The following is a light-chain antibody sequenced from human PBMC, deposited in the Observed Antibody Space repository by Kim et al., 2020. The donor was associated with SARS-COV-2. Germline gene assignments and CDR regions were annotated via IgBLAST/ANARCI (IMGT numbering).Light chain of an antibody. J-gene: IGKJ2*01. CDR3: QQGYSVPRT. CDR2: DVS. Sequence: DIQLTQSPSSLSAFVGDRVTISCRTSQTISGYLNWYHQKPGRAPTLLIYDVSRLETGVPSRISGSGSGTRFTLNISDLRPEDCGTYFCQQGYSVPRTFGEGPKLEI. CDR1: QTISGY. V-gene: IGKV1-39*01.